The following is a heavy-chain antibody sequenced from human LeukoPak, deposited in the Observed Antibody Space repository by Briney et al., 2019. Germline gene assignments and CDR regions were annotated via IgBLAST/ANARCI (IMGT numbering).Heavy chain of an antibody. CDR3: ARHPPWQWLHYWYFDL. Sequence: HPGGSLRLSCAASGFTFSSYWMSWVRQAPGKGLEWVANIKQDGSEKYYVDSVKGRFTISRDNAKNSLYLQMNSLRAEDTAVYYCARHPPWQWLHYWYFDLWGRGTLVTVSS. J-gene: IGHJ2*01. D-gene: IGHD6-19*01. CDR2: IKQDGSEK. V-gene: IGHV3-7*01. CDR1: GFTFSSYW.